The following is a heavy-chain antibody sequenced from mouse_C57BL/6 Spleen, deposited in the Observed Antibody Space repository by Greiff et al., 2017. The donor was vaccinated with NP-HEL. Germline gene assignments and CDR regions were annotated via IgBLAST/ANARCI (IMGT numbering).Heavy chain of an antibody. CDR1: GYSFTGYF. D-gene: IGHD1-1*01. Sequence: EVQLQQSGPELVKPGDSVKISCKASGYSFTGYFMNWVMQSHGKSLEWIGRINPYNGDTFYNQKFKGKATLTVDKSSSTAHMELRSLTSEDSAVYYCARIRIYASYGSSPYFDYWGQGTTLTVSS. CDR3: ARIRIYASYGSSPYFDY. V-gene: IGHV1-20*01. CDR2: INPYNGDT. J-gene: IGHJ2*01.